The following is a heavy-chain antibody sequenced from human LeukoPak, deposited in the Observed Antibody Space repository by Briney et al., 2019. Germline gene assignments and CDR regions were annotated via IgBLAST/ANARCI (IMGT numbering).Heavy chain of an antibody. D-gene: IGHD3-3*01. J-gene: IGHJ5*02. Sequence: KPSDTLSLTCAVSAGSICNSYCSWARQPPGKGLEFIGYISTGGDINYSPSLRSRATMSINPSNNQLSLTLTSVTTADTAVYFCVRGPGRGYDIEPWGQGSPVTVSS. V-gene: IGHV4-4*08. CDR2: ISTGGDI. CDR1: AGSICNSY. CDR3: VRGPGRGYDIEP.